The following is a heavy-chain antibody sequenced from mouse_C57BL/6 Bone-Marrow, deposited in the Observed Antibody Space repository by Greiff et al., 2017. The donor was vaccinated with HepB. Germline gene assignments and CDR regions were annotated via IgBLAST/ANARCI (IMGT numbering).Heavy chain of an antibody. J-gene: IGHJ3*01. CDR3: ASYGNYEFAY. CDR1: GYKFTGYW. Sequence: VQLQESGAELMKPGASVKLSCKATGYKFTGYWIEWVKQRPGHGLEWIGEILPGSGSTKYNGKFKGKATFTADTSSNTAYMQLSSLTAEYSAIYYCASYGNYEFAYWGQGALVTVSA. V-gene: IGHV1-9*01. D-gene: IGHD2-1*01. CDR2: ILPGSGST.